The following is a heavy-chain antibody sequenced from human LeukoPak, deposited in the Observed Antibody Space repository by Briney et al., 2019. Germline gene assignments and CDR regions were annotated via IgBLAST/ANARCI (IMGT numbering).Heavy chain of an antibody. V-gene: IGHV3-23*01. CDR3: AREDYYDSSGPFDY. Sequence: GGSLRLSCAASGFTFTRFAMSWVRQAPGKGLEWVSTISGNGGSTYYADSVKGRFTISRDNSKNTLYLQMNSLRAEDTAVYYCAREDYYDSSGPFDYWGQGTLVTVSS. CDR2: ISGNGGST. CDR1: GFTFTRFA. J-gene: IGHJ4*02. D-gene: IGHD3-22*01.